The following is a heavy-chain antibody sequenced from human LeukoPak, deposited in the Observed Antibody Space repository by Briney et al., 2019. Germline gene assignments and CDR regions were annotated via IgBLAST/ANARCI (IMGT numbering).Heavy chain of an antibody. CDR2: IIPIFGTA. V-gene: IGHV1-69*13. CDR3: ATVHRGRGNY. D-gene: IGHD3-10*01. J-gene: IGHJ4*02. CDR1: GGTFSSYA. Sequence: SVKVSCKASGGTFSSYAISWVRQAPGQGLEWMGGIIPIFGTANYAQKFQGRVTITADESTSTAYVELSSLRSEDTAVYYCATVHRGRGNYWGQGTLVTVSS.